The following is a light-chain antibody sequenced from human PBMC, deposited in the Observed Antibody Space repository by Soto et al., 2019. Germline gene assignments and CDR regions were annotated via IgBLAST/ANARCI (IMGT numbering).Light chain of an antibody. V-gene: IGKV3-20*01. Sequence: EIVLTQSPGTQSLSPGERATLSCRASQSVSSSYLVWYQQKPGQAPRLLIYDASSRATGIPDRFSGSGSGTDFTLTISRLEPEDFAVYYCQQYGGSPPTFGGGTKVEIK. CDR1: QSVSSSY. CDR3: QQYGGSPPT. CDR2: DAS. J-gene: IGKJ4*01.